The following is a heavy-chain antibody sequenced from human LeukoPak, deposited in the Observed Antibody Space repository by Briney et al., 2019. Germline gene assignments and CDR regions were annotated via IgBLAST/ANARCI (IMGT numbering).Heavy chain of an antibody. J-gene: IGHJ4*02. Sequence: ASVKVSSKVSGYTLTELSIQWVRQAPGKGLEWMGGFDPEDGETIYAQKFQGRVTMTEDTSTDTAYMELSSLRSEDTAVYYCATGYSSSWYIDYWGQGTLVTVSS. V-gene: IGHV1-24*01. CDR3: ATGYSSSWYIDY. CDR2: FDPEDGET. D-gene: IGHD6-13*01. CDR1: GYTLTELS.